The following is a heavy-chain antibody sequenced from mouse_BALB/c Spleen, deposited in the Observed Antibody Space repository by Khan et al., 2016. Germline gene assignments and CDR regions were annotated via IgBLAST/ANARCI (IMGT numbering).Heavy chain of an antibody. CDR1: GYSITSDYA. CDR2: ISYSGST. V-gene: IGHV3-2*02. CDR3: ARFPSYYSMDY. J-gene: IGHJ4*01. Sequence: EVQLQESGPGLVKPSQSLSLTCTVTGYSITSDYAWNWNRKFPGNKLGWRGYISYSGSTSYNQSLKSRISITRDTSKNQFFLQSNSVTTEDTATYYCARFPSYYSMDYWGQGTSVTVSS.